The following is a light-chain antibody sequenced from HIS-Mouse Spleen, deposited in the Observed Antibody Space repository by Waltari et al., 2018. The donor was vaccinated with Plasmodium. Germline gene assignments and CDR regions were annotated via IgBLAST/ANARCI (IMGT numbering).Light chain of an antibody. CDR3: QSADSSGTPNWV. Sequence: SYELTQPPSVSVSPGQTARITCSGDALPKEYAYWYQQKPGQAPVLVIYKDSERPSGIPERFSDSSSETTVTLTISGVQAEDEADYYCQSADSSGTPNWVFGGGTKLTVL. J-gene: IGLJ3*02. CDR2: KDS. V-gene: IGLV3-25*03. CDR1: ALPKEY.